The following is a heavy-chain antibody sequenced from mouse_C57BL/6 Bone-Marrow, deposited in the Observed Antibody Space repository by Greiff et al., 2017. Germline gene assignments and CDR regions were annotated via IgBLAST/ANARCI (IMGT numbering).Heavy chain of an antibody. CDR1: GYTFTSYW. V-gene: IGHV1-52*01. J-gene: IGHJ3*01. D-gene: IGHD2-4*01. CDR2: IDPSDSET. CDR3: ASSGHYDLAWFAY. Sequence: QVQLQQPGAELVRPGSSVKLSCKASGYTFTSYWMHWVKQRPIQGLEWIGNIDPSDSETHYNQKFKDKATLTVDQSSSTAYMQLSSLTSEDSAVYYCASSGHYDLAWFAYWGQGTLVTVSA.